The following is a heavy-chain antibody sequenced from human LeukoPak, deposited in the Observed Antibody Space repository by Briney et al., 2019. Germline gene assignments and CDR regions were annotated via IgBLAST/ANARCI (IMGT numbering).Heavy chain of an antibody. CDR1: GFAFDEHG. CDR3: ARAPITSPFYFDY. CDR2: INWSGGSI. Sequence: GSLRLSCTASGFAFDEHGMSWVRQVPGKGLEWVSGINWSGGSIGYADPLRGRFTISRDNAKNYLYLQMDSLRAEDTALYYCARAPITSPFYFDYWGQGTLVTVSS. J-gene: IGHJ4*02. V-gene: IGHV3-20*04. D-gene: IGHD2-2*01.